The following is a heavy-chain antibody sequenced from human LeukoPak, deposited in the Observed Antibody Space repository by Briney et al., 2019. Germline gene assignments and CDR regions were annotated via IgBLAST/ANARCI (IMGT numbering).Heavy chain of an antibody. CDR3: ARDAGDIAAAHDAFDI. D-gene: IGHD6-13*01. V-gene: IGHV3-7*01. CDR1: GFTFSSYW. CDR2: IQQHGSEK. J-gene: IGHJ3*02. Sequence: GGSLRLSCVASGFTFSSYWMNWVRQAPGKGLEWVANIQQHGSEKYYVDSVKGRFTISRDNAKNSLYLQVNSLRAEDTAVYYCARDAGDIAAAHDAFDIWGQGTMVTVSS.